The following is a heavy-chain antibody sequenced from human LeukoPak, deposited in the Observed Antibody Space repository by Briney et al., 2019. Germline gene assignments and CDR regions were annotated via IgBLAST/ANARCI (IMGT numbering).Heavy chain of an antibody. CDR1: GFTFSSYA. CDR2: ISGSGGST. Sequence: GGSLRLSCAASGFTFSSYAMSWVRQAPGKGLEWVSAISGSGGSTYYADSVKGRYTISRDNSKNTLYLQMNSLRAEDTAVYYCASQARALRYFDWDPGYWGQGTLVTVFS. D-gene: IGHD3-9*01. CDR3: ASQARALRYFDWDPGY. J-gene: IGHJ4*02. V-gene: IGHV3-23*01.